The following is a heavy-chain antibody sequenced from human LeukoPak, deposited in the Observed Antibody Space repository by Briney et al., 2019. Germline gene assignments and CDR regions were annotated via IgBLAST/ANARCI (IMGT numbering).Heavy chain of an antibody. V-gene: IGHV4-39*01. CDR2: IYYSGST. CDR1: GGSISSSSYY. J-gene: IGHJ4*02. Sequence: SETLSLTCTVSGGSISSSSYYWGWLRQPPGKGLEWIGSIYYSGSTYYNPSLKSRVTISVDTSKNQFSLKLSSVTAADTAVYYCARHLYSSRGAYFDYWGQGTLVTVSS. D-gene: IGHD6-13*01. CDR3: ARHLYSSRGAYFDY.